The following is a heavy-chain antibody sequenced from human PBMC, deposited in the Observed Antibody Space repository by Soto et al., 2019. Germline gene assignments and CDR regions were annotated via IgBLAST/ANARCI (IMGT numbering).Heavy chain of an antibody. V-gene: IGHV3-53*04. D-gene: IGHD2-21*02. CDR1: GFTVSSTY. CDR2: IYSGGST. CDR3: ARGRDCGGDCPNWFDP. Sequence: EVQLVESGGGLVQPGGSLSPSFAASGFTVSSTYMTWVGQAPGKGLEWVSVIYSGGSTYYADSVKGRFTISRHNSKNTLYLQMNSLRAEDTAVYYCARGRDCGGDCPNWFDPWGQGTLVTVSS. J-gene: IGHJ5*02.